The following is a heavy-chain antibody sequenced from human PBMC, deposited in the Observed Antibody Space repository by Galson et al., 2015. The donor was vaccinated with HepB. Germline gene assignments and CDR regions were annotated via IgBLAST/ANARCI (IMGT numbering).Heavy chain of an antibody. CDR3: ARGMYYDFWSGYSPGAFEI. CDR1: GFTFSSYS. V-gene: IGHV3-21*01. Sequence: SLRLSCAASGFTFSSYSMNWVRQAPGKGLEWVSSISSSSSYIYYADSVKGRFTISRDNAKNSLYLQMNSLRAEDTAVYYCARGMYYDFWSGYSPGAFEIWGQGTMVTVSS. D-gene: IGHD3-3*01. CDR2: ISSSSSYI. J-gene: IGHJ3*02.